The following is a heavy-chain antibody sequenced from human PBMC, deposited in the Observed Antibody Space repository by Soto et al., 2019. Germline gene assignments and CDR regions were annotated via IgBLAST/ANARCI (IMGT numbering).Heavy chain of an antibody. CDR3: VGALTYEVPYYYYGMDV. CDR2: IKQGGNEK. J-gene: IGHJ6*02. CDR1: GFSFSTYL. Sequence: GGSLRLSCAASGFSFSTYLMSWVRQAPGKGLEWVANIKQGGNEKFYVDSVRGRFTISRDNDKKSLYLQMDSLRVEDTAVYYCVGALTYEVPYYYYGMDVWGQGTTVTVSS. V-gene: IGHV3-7*01. D-gene: IGHD3-16*01.